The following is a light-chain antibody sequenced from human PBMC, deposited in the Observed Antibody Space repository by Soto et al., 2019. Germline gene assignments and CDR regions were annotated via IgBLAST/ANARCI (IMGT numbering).Light chain of an antibody. Sequence: EIVMTQSPATLSVSPGERATLSCRASQSVSSNLAWYQQKPGQAPRLLIYGASTRATGIPARFSGSGSGTEFTLTISSLQSEDFAVYYCQQYGSPRFGGGTKVEIK. CDR3: QQYGSPR. CDR1: QSVSSN. V-gene: IGKV3-15*01. J-gene: IGKJ4*01. CDR2: GAS.